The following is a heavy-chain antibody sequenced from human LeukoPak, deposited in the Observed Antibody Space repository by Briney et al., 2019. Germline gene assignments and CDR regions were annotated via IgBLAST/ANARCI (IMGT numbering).Heavy chain of an antibody. Sequence: GGSLGLSCAASGFTFSSYSMNWVRQAPGKGLEWVSSISSSSSYIYYADSVKGRFTISRDNAKNSLYLQMNSLRAEDTAVYYCARDEVVVAANHFDYWGQGTLVTVSS. CDR2: ISSSSSYI. CDR3: ARDEVVVAANHFDY. CDR1: GFTFSSYS. V-gene: IGHV3-21*01. J-gene: IGHJ4*02. D-gene: IGHD2-15*01.